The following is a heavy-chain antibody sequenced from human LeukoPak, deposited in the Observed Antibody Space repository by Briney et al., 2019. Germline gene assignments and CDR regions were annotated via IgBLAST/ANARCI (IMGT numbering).Heavy chain of an antibody. J-gene: IGHJ4*02. Sequence: GSLRLSCAASGFSLSSYAVHWVRQAPGKGLEWVSVISSDGNNKYYADSVKGRFTISKDNSKNTLYLQMNSLRTEDTAVYYCVRAEAYWYGYWAQGTLVTVSS. CDR1: GFSLSSYA. CDR3: VRAEAYWYGY. V-gene: IGHV3-30-3*01. CDR2: ISSDGNNK. D-gene: IGHD2-8*02.